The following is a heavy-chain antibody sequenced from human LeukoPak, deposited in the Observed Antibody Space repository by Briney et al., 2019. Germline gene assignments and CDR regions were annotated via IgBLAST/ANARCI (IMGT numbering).Heavy chain of an antibody. D-gene: IGHD4-17*01. CDR1: GGSIRSSYYY. V-gene: IGHV4-39*07. CDR2: IYDSGST. J-gene: IGHJ4*02. CDR3: ARDHYGDLLH. Sequence: SETLSLTCTVSGGSIRSSYYYWGWIRQPPGKGLEWIGSIYDSGSTNYNPSLKSRVTISVDTSKNQFSLKLSSVTAADTAVYYCARDHYGDLLHWGQGTLVTVSS.